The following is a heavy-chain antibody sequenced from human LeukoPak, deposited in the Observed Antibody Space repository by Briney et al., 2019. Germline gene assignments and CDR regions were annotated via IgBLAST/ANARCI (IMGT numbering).Heavy chain of an antibody. CDR2: ISGSGGST. CDR3: AKQGRGEAAAGAFDP. J-gene: IGHJ5*02. D-gene: IGHD6-13*01. CDR1: GFTFSSYA. V-gene: IGHV3-23*01. Sequence: GGSLRPSCAASGFTFSSYAMSWVRQAPGKGLEWVSAISGSGGSTYYADSVKGRFTISRDNSKDTLYLQMNSLRAEDTAVYYCAKQGRGEAAAGAFDPWGQGTLVTVSS.